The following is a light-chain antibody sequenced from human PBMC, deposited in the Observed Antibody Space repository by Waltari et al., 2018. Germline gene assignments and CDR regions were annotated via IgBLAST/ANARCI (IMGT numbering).Light chain of an antibody. V-gene: IGLV1-44*01. CDR3: ATWDDRLTGVL. Sequence: QSAVTQPPSASGAPGQRVTISCSGRSSKIGSNTLYWYQVLPGPAPRLLIYSNDQRPSGVPDRFSGSKSGTSASLAISGLQSEDEAEYYCATWDDRLTGVLFGGGTKVTVL. CDR2: SND. J-gene: IGLJ2*01. CDR1: SSKIGSNT.